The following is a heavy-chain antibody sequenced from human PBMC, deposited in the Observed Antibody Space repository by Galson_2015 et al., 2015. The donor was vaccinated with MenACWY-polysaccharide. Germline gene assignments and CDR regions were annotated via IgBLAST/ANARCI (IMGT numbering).Heavy chain of an antibody. Sequence: SVKVSCKASGGSFSSFGVSWVRQAPGQGLEWMGGIIPVFETSTYAQKFQGRVTISADKSTTTTFMEVTSLTSEDTAVYYCARVPFRELTMVRGPLDYRGQGTPVTVSS. CDR1: GGSFSSFG. CDR3: ARVPFRELTMVRGPLDY. J-gene: IGHJ4*02. D-gene: IGHD3-10*01. CDR2: IIPVFETS. V-gene: IGHV1-69*06.